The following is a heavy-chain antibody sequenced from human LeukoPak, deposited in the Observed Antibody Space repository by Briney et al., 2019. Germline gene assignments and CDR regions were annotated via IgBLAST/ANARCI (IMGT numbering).Heavy chain of an antibody. V-gene: IGHV1-18*01. J-gene: IGHJ4*02. CDR1: GYTFTSYG. CDR3: ARDWSSSLYEFPD. CDR2: ISAYNGNT. D-gene: IGHD6-13*01. Sequence: GASVTLSCTASGYTFTSYGMSWVRQAPGQGLEWMGWISAYNGNTNYAQKLQGRVTMTTDTSTSTAYMQLRSLRSDDTAVYYCARDWSSSLYEFPDWGQGTLVTVSS.